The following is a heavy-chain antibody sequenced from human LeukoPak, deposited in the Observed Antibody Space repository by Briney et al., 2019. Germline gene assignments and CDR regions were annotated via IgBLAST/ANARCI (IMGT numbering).Heavy chain of an antibody. V-gene: IGHV3-7*01. CDR3: AGRYFDL. CDR1: GFTLSCYW. CDR2: INQDGSQT. Sequence: AGGSLRLSCAASGFTLSCYWMHWVRQAPGRGREWVANINQDGSQTYYLGSVKGRFTISRDNAKDSLYLQMNVLRVDDTAVYYCAGRYFDLWGRGTLVSVSS. J-gene: IGHJ2*01.